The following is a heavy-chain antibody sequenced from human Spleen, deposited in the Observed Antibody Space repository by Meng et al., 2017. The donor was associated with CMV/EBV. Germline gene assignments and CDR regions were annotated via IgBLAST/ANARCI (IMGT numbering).Heavy chain of an antibody. CDR2: IIPDVGTP. Sequence: SVKVSCKASGDTFINNAISWVRQAPGQRPEWMGGIIPDVGTPDYAENFQGRVTMTTDESTSTAYMEMSSLRSDDTAVYYCARGPSYPYYFDYWGQGTLVTVSS. CDR3: ARGPSYPYYFDY. V-gene: IGHV1-69*05. CDR1: GDTFINNA. D-gene: IGHD5-18*01. J-gene: IGHJ4*02.